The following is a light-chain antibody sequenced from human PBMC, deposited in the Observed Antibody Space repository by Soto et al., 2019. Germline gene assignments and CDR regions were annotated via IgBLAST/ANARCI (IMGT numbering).Light chain of an antibody. V-gene: IGLV2-8*01. CDR1: RSDVGGYNS. J-gene: IGLJ2*01. CDR2: AVS. CDR3: RSFAGNNNLV. Sequence: QSALTQPPSASGSPGQSVTISCTGTRSDVGGYNSVSWYQQHPGKAPKLMISAVSKRPSGVPDRFSGSKSGNTASLTVSGIQAEDEADYYCRSFAGNNNLVFGGGTKLTVL.